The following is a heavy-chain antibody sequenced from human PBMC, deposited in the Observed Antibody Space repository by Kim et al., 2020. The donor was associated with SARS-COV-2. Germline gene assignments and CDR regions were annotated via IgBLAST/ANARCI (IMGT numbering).Heavy chain of an antibody. Sequence: SVKVSCKTSGDTFKTNAINWVRQAPGQGLEWMGGIIPIYDSKNVARKFQGRVTLTADDSANTAYMDLTRLTSEDTAVYYCASGGYSGYDFMGTYSYSAVYVWGQGTPVTVSS. CDR3: ASGGYSGYDFMGTYSYSAVYV. CDR1: GDTFKTNA. J-gene: IGHJ6*01. D-gene: IGHD5-12*01. V-gene: IGHV1-69*13. CDR2: IIPIYDSK.